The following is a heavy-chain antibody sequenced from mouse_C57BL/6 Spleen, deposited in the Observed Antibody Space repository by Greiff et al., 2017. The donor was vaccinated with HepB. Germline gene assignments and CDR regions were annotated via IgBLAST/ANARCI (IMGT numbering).Heavy chain of an antibody. J-gene: IGHJ4*01. CDR1: GFTFSDYY. CDR2: INYDGSST. Sequence: EVQGVESEGGLVQLGSSMKLSCTASGFTFSDYYMAWVRQVPEKGLEWVANINYDGSSTYYLDSLKSRFIISRDNAKNILYLQMSSLKSEDTATYYCARAPTSYYAMDYWGQGTSVTVSS. CDR3: ARAPTSYYAMDY. V-gene: IGHV5-16*01.